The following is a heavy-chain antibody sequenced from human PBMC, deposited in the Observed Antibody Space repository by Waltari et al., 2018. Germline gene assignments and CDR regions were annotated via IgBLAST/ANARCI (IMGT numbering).Heavy chain of an antibody. CDR2: INHSGST. J-gene: IGHJ6*03. Sequence: QVQLQQWGAGLLKPSETLSLTCAVYGGSFSGYYWSWIRQPPGKGLEWIGEINHSGSTNYNPSLKSRVTISVDTSKNQFSLKLSSVTAADTAVYYCARVIKWEPSLYYYYYMDVWGKGTTVTVSS. V-gene: IGHV4-34*01. CDR3: ARVIKWEPSLYYYYYMDV. CDR1: GGSFSGYY. D-gene: IGHD1-26*01.